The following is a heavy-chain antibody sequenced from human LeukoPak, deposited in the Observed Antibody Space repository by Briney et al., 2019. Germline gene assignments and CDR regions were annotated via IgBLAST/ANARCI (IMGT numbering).Heavy chain of an antibody. Sequence: SGPTLVNPTQTLTLTCTFSGFSLTTTGVDSNGVGVTWVRQPPGKALEWLALIYWNDDKHYNPSLKTRLTITKDTSKNQVILTMTNMDPVDTATYYCAHDRMGIGFDPWGQGTLVTVSS. D-gene: IGHD1-26*01. J-gene: IGHJ5*02. CDR2: IYWNDDK. CDR1: GFSLTTTGVDSNGVG. V-gene: IGHV2-5*01. CDR3: AHDRMGIGFDP.